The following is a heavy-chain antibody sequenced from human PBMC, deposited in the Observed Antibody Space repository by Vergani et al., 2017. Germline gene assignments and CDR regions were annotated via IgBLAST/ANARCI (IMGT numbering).Heavy chain of an antibody. CDR2: INHSGST. V-gene: IGHV4-34*01. CDR1: GGSFSGYY. J-gene: IGHJ6*03. D-gene: IGHD6-13*01. CDR3: ARGTPIRRIAAPRGYYYYYMDV. Sequence: QVQLQQWGAGLLKPSETLSLTCAVYGGSFSGYYWSWIRQPPGKGLEWLGEINHSGSTNYNPSLKSRVTISVDTSKNQFSLKLSSVTAADTAVYYCARGTPIRRIAAPRGYYYYYMDVWGKGTTVTVSS.